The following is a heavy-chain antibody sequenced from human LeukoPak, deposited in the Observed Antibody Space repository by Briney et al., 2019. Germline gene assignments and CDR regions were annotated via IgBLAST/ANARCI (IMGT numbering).Heavy chain of an antibody. CDR1: GFTVSGNY. Sequence: PGGSLRLSCAASGFTVSGNYMSWVRQAPGKGLEWVSVIYNDGSTYYADSVQGRFTISRDNSQNTLYLQMNSLRAEDTAVYYCAKESGDSLYNYMDVWGKGTTVTVSS. D-gene: IGHD2-21*02. CDR2: IYNDGST. J-gene: IGHJ6*03. CDR3: AKESGDSLYNYMDV. V-gene: IGHV3-53*01.